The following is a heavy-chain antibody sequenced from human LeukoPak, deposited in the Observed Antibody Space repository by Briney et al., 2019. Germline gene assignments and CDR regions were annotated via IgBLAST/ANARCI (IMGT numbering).Heavy chain of an antibody. CDR1: GFTFSNYA. CDR3: AKWGDYDVLTGYYVSDY. CDR2: ITGSGGNT. J-gene: IGHJ4*02. D-gene: IGHD3-9*01. Sequence: VASLRLSCADSGFTFSNYAMSWVRQAPGKGLEWVSAITGSGGNTYYADSVKGRFTISRDNSKNTVFLQMNSLRAEDTAVYYCAKWGDYDVLTGYYVSDYWGQGTLVTVSS. V-gene: IGHV3-23*01.